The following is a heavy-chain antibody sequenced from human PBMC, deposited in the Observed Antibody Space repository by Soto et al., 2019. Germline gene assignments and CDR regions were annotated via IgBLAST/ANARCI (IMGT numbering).Heavy chain of an antibody. D-gene: IGHD3-10*01. J-gene: IGHJ4*02. CDR1: GDTFASFG. CDR3: ARDQESITDRVLQY. V-gene: IGHV1-18*01. CDR2: ISAYNGNT. Sequence: GASVKVSCKASGDTFASFGFSWVRQAPGQGLEWVGWISAYNGNTHYAQKVRDRVTLTTDTSTNTAYMELRSLTSDDTAVYYCARDQESITDRVLQYWGQGTRVTVSS.